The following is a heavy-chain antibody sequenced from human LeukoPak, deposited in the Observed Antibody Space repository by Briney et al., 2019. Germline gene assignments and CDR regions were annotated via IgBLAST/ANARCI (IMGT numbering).Heavy chain of an antibody. D-gene: IGHD3-9*01. J-gene: IGHJ4*02. CDR3: AKQPSLRYFDWLPEGDYYFDY. Sequence: PGGSLRLSCAASGFTFSSYGMSWVRQAPGKGLEWVSAISGSGGSTYYADSVKGRFTISRDNSKNTLYLQMNSLRAEDTAVYYCAKQPSLRYFDWLPEGDYYFDYWGQGTLVTVSS. V-gene: IGHV3-23*01. CDR1: GFTFSSYG. CDR2: ISGSGGST.